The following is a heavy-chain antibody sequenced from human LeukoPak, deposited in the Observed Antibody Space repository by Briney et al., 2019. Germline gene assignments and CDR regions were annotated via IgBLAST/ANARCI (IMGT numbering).Heavy chain of an antibody. D-gene: IGHD2-15*01. CDR1: GFSLTTNGVR. CDR3: AHSFSWDPSPYFDY. J-gene: IGHJ4*02. CDR2: IYWDDDK. V-gene: IGHV2-5*02. Sequence: SGPTLVHPTPPLTVTCSVSGFSLTTNGVRVGWIRQPPGKAPEWLGLIYWDDDKDYSPSLKSRLTITSDTSKNQVVLTMNNMEPVDTGTYYCAHSFSWDPSPYFDYWGQGTLVTVSS.